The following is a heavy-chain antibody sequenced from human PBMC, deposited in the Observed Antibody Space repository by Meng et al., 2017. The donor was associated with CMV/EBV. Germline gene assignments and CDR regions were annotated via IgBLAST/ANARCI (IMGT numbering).Heavy chain of an antibody. Sequence: GESLKISCSTSGFTSNNYGMHWVRQAPGKGLEWVAFIRTGGSHSFHAESVKGRFTISRDNSNNTLYLKLNSLRAEDTGVYFCAKDIPMRRGVTAWFDPLGQGTLVTVSS. V-gene: IGHV3-30*02. CDR3: AKDIPMRRGVTAWFDP. CDR2: IRTGGSHS. D-gene: IGHD3-10*01. CDR1: GFTSNNYG. J-gene: IGHJ5*02.